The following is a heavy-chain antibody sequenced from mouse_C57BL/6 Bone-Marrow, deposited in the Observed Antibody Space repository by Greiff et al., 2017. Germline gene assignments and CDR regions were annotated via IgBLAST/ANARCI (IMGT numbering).Heavy chain of an antibody. Sequence: DVKLVESEGGLVQPGSSMKLSCTASGFTFSDYYMAWVRQVPEKGLEWVANINYDGSSTYYLDSLKSRFIISRENAKNILYLQMSSLKSEDTATYYCAIVYDYSFAYWGQGTLVTVSA. V-gene: IGHV5-16*01. CDR3: AIVYDYSFAY. D-gene: IGHD2-4*01. CDR1: GFTFSDYY. CDR2: INYDGSST. J-gene: IGHJ3*01.